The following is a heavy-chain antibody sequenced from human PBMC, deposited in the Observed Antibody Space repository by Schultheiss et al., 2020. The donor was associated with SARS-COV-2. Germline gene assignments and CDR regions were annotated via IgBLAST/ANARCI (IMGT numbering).Heavy chain of an antibody. V-gene: IGHV3-7*01. CDR2: INKDGSNK. D-gene: IGHD3/OR15-3a*01. CDR1: GFTFSSYS. J-gene: IGHJ4*02. CDR3: ARIIGPGTEY. Sequence: GGSLRLSCAASGFTFSSYSMNWVRQAPGKGLEWVANINKDGSNKYYADSVKGRFTMSRDNSKNSLYLQMNSLKVEDTAVYYCARIIGPGTEYWGQGTLVTVSS.